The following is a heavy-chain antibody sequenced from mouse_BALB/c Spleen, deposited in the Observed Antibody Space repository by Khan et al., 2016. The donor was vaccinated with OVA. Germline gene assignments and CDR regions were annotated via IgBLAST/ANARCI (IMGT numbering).Heavy chain of an antibody. V-gene: IGHV1S135*01. Sequence: VQLKESGPELVKPGASVKVSCKASGYSFTDYNMFWVKQSHGKSLEWIGYIDPYNGGASYNQKFKGKATLTVDKSSSKAFMPLKSLTSEDSAVFYCARTDYYGSSYYFDYWGQGTTLTVSS. CDR2: IDPYNGGA. CDR3: ARTDYYGSSYYFDY. D-gene: IGHD1-1*01. J-gene: IGHJ2*01. CDR1: GYSFTDYN.